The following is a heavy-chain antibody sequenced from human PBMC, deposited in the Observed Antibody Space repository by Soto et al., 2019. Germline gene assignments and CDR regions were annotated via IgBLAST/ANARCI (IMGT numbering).Heavy chain of an antibody. Sequence: QVQLVESGGGVVQPGRSLRLSCAASGFTFSSYGMHWVRQAPGKGLEWVAAIWYDGSNKYYADSVKGRFTISRDNSKNTLYLQMNSLRAEDTAVYYCARDEYSYGYEAGENVDYWGQGTLVTVSS. V-gene: IGHV3-33*01. CDR3: ARDEYSYGYEAGENVDY. J-gene: IGHJ4*02. D-gene: IGHD5-18*01. CDR2: IWYDGSNK. CDR1: GFTFSSYG.